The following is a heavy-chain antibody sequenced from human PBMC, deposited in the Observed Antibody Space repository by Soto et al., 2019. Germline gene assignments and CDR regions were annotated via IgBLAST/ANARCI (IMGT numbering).Heavy chain of an antibody. Sequence: GGSLRLSCAASGFTFSSDSMNWVRQAPGKGLEWVSSISSSSSYIYYADSVKGRCTISRDNAKNSLYLQMNSLRAEDHAFYYRARVGDIVRVPADIAPLLITSGYYYGMDVWGQGTTVTVSS. D-gene: IGHD2-2*01. J-gene: IGHJ6*02. CDR3: ARVGDIVRVPADIAPLLITSGYYYGMDV. CDR2: ISSSSSYI. CDR1: GFTFSSDS. V-gene: IGHV3-21*04.